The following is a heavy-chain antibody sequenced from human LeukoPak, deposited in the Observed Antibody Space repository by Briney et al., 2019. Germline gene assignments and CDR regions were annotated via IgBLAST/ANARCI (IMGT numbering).Heavy chain of an antibody. CDR2: VHYTGNT. J-gene: IGHJ3*01. CDR3: ARVRQLIEAGTFDV. Sequence: SETLSLTCIVSGFSITDRAYHWGYIRQPPGKGLEWIGSVHYTGNTNYNPSLKSRVTISLDTSKSQFSLRLTSVTAADTAVYYCARVRQLIEAGTFDVWGQGTEVTVSS. D-gene: IGHD6-19*01. V-gene: IGHV4-39*07. CDR1: GFSITDRAYH.